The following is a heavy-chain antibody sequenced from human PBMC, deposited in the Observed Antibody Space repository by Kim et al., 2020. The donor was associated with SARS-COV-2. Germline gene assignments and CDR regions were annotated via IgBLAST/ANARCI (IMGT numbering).Heavy chain of an antibody. CDR1: GFTFSSYS. J-gene: IGHJ4*02. V-gene: IGHV3-48*02. CDR3: ARDMKGFAYCGGDCYSYYFDY. D-gene: IGHD2-21*02. Sequence: GGSLRLSCAASGFTFSSYSMNWVRQAPGKGLEWVSYISSSSSTIYYADSVKGRFTISRDNAKNSLYLQMNSLRDEDTAVYYCARDMKGFAYCGGDCYSYYFDYWGQGTLVAVAS. CDR2: ISSSSSTI.